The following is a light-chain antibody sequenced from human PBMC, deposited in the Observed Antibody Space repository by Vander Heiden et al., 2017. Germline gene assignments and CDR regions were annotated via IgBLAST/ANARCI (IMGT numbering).Light chain of an antibody. J-gene: IGLJ3*02. Sequence: HSVLTQPPSASGTPGQRVPLSCSGCSSNLGSNTVNWYQQLPGTAPKLIIYSNNQRPSGVPDRFSGSKSGTAASLAISGLQSEDEADYYCAAWDDSLNGWVFGGGTKLTVL. CDR2: SNN. V-gene: IGLV1-44*01. CDR3: AAWDDSLNGWV. CDR1: SSNLGSNT.